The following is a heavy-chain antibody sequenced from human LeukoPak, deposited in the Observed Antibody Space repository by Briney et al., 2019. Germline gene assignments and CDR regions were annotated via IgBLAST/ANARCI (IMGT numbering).Heavy chain of an antibody. J-gene: IGHJ6*04. CDR2: ISWDGGST. Sequence: GGSLRLSCAASGFTFDDYAMHWVRQAPGKGLEWVPLISWDGGSTYYADSVKGRFTISRDNSKNSLYLQMNSLRAEDTALYYCAKDRYYYGSGSYYKPYYYYGMDVWGKGTTVTVSS. D-gene: IGHD3-10*01. V-gene: IGHV3-43D*04. CDR3: AKDRYYYGSGSYYKPYYYYGMDV. CDR1: GFTFDDYA.